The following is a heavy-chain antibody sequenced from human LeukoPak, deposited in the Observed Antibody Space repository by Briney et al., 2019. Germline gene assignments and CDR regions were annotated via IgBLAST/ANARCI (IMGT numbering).Heavy chain of an antibody. CDR3: ARVAGVYDYVWGSYRYRALGY. J-gene: IGHJ4*02. D-gene: IGHD3-16*02. CDR1: GYTFNGYY. Sequence: GASVKVSCKSSGYTFNGYYMHWVRQAPGQGLEWMGWMNPNSGNTGYAQKFQGRVTITRNTSISTAYMELSSLRSEDTAVYYCARVAGVYDYVWGSYRYRALGYWGQGTLVTVSS. V-gene: IGHV1-8*03. CDR2: MNPNSGNT.